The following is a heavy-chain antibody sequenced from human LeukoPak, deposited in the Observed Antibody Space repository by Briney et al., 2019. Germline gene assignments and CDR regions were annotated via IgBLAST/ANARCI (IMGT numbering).Heavy chain of an antibody. D-gene: IGHD6-6*01. CDR2: IIPMFGSA. J-gene: IGHJ6*03. Sequence: ASVKVSCKASGLTLSTYAISWVRQAPGQGLEWMGGIIPMFGSAHYAQKFQDRVTITTDEPTTIAYMELSSLRSEDTAVYYCASSPRIVGRLDYYYYMDVWGKGTTVTVSS. V-gene: IGHV1-69*05. CDR1: GLTLSTYA. CDR3: ASSPRIVGRLDYYYYMDV.